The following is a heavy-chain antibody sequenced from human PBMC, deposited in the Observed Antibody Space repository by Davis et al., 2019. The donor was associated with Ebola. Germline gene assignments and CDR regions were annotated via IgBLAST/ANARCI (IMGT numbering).Heavy chain of an antibody. V-gene: IGHV5-51*01. Sequence: GESLKISCQASGYSFGNYWIGWVRQMPEKGLEWMGFIFPDDSDATYSPSFQGHVTISADRSISTAYLQWSSLKASDTAMYYCARHARGYSYGGPDYWGQGTLVTVSS. J-gene: IGHJ4*02. CDR2: IFPDDSDA. CDR1: GYSFGNYW. CDR3: ARHARGYSYGGPDY. D-gene: IGHD5-18*01.